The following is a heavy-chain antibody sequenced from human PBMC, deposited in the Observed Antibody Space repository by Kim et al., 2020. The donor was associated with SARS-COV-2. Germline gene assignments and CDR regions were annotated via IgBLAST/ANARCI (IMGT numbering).Heavy chain of an antibody. CDR2: ISAYNGNT. Sequence: ASVKVSYKASGYTFTSYGISWVRQAPGQGLEWMGWISAYNGNTNYAQKLQGRVTMTTDTSTSTAYMELRSLRSDDTAVYYCARDHRRASNDFWSGYPDLAYYYYGMDVWGQGTTVTVSS. V-gene: IGHV1-18*01. D-gene: IGHD3-3*01. J-gene: IGHJ6*02. CDR1: GYTFTSYG. CDR3: ARDHRRASNDFWSGYPDLAYYYYGMDV.